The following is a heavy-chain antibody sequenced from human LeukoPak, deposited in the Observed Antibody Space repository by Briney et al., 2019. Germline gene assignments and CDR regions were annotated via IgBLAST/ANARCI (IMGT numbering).Heavy chain of an antibody. CDR2: INSDASDT. V-gene: IGHV3-74*01. CDR3: ARICSSTDCLIPD. CDR1: GFTFSRHW. D-gene: IGHD2-2*01. J-gene: IGHJ4*02. Sequence: GGSLRLSCAASGFTFSRHWMHWVRQAPGKGLVWISRINSDASDTNYADFVKGRFTISRDNAKNTVYLQINSLRDEDTAVYYCARICSSTDCLIPDRGQGTLVTVSS.